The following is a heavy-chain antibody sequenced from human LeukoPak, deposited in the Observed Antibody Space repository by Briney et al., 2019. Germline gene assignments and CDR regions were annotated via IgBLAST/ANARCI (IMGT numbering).Heavy chain of an antibody. CDR1: GGSISSSNHY. D-gene: IGHD3/OR15-3a*01. Sequence: SETLSLTCTVSGGSISSSNHYWSWLRQPPGKGLEWVGTIYYGGQTYYTPSLKSRVTMSVDTSNNQFSLRLNSVSAADTAVYYCARSSASSHLWTGYYTLYYYYMDVWGKGTTVTVSS. CDR3: ARSSASSHLWTGYYTLYYYYMDV. V-gene: IGHV4-39*01. J-gene: IGHJ6*03. CDR2: IYYGGQT.